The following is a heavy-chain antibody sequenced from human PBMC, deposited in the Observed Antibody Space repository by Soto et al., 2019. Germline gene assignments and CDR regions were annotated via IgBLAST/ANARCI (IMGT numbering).Heavy chain of an antibody. J-gene: IGHJ4*02. V-gene: IGHV4-59*01. CDR2: ISNSGST. CDR1: GGSITGYH. CDR3: EATPRY. Sequence: SETLSLTCNVSGGSITGYHWSWIRQPPGKGLEWIGYISNSGSTNYNPSLESRVTISVETSKNQISLNLIFVTAADTAVYYCEATPRYWGQGTLVTVSS.